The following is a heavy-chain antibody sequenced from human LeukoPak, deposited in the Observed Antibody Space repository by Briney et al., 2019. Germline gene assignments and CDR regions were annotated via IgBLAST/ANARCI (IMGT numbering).Heavy chain of an antibody. CDR1: GGAISSSNW. V-gene: IGHV4-4*02. CDR3: ANSLYSSGWTPYFDY. Sequence: SETLSLTCAVSGGAISSSNWWSWVRQPPGKGLEWIGEIYHIGSTNYNPSLKSRVTISVDKSKNQFSLKLSSVTAADTAVYYCANSLYSSGWTPYFDYWGQGTLVTVSS. J-gene: IGHJ4*02. D-gene: IGHD6-19*01. CDR2: IYHIGST.